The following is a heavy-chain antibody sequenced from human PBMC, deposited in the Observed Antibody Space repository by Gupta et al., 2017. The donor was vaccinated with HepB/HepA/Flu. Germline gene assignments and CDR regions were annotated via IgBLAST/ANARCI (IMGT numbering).Heavy chain of an antibody. D-gene: IGHD3-22*01. V-gene: IGHV3-23*01. CDR1: GFTFSTYA. Sequence: EGQLLDSGGGLVQPGGSLRLSCAASGFTFSTYAMSWVRQAPGKGLEWVSSITRNSENTYYADSVKGRFTISRDNYKNTLYLQMNSLRAEDTAVYYCFIYDNYFYIDVWGKGTTVTVSS. J-gene: IGHJ6*03. CDR2: ITRNSENT. CDR3: FIYDNYFYIDV.